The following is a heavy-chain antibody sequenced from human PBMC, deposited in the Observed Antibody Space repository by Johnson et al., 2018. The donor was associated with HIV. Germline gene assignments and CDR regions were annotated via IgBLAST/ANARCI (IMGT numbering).Heavy chain of an antibody. Sequence: VQLVESGGGLVQPGGSLRLSCAASGFTFSSYGMSWVRQAPGKGLEWVSGVTGTGGDTYYAESVKGRFTISRDNSKNTLYLQMNKLRAEDPAVYFCASQVRGLRLGVDAFDIWGQGTMVTVSS. CDR1: GFTFSSYG. CDR3: ASQVRGLRLGVDAFDI. D-gene: IGHD3-16*01. CDR2: VTGTGGDT. J-gene: IGHJ3*02. V-gene: IGHV3-23*04.